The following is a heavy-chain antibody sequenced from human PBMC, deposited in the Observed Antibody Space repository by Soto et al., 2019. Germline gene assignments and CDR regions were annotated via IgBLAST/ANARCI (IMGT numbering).Heavy chain of an antibody. J-gene: IGHJ6*02. Sequence: SETLSLTCTVSGGSISSHYWSWVRQAPGKGPEWIGCIYYRGNTFYNPSLKSRGTISVDTSNNQFSLKLDSVTTADTAVYYCARDGREASGIDVWGQGTTVTVSS. CDR3: ARDGREASGIDV. CDR2: IYYRGNT. D-gene: IGHD1-26*01. V-gene: IGHV4-59*11. CDR1: GGSISSHY.